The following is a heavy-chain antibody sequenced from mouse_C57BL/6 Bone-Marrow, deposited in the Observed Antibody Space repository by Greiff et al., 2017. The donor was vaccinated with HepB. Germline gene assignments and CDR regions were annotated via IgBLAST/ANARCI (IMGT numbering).Heavy chain of an antibody. CDR1: GFNIKDDY. D-gene: IGHD1-1*01. V-gene: IGHV14-4*01. CDR2: IDPENGDT. CDR3: TTGGYYYGSSPYAMDY. J-gene: IGHJ4*01. Sequence: VQLKQSGAELVRPGASVKLSCTASGFNIKDDYMHWVKQRPEQGLEWIGWIDPENGDTEYASKFQGKATITADTSSKTAYLQLSSLTSEDTAVYYCTTGGYYYGSSPYAMDYWGQGTSVTVSS.